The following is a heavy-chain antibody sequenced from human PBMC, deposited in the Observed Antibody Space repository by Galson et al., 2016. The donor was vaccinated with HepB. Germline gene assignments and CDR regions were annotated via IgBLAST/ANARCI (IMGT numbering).Heavy chain of an antibody. J-gene: IGHJ3*02. CDR2: IDWDGNK. CDR3: ARTPRSRTGDGCDAFDI. D-gene: IGHD7-27*01. V-gene: IGHV2-70*11. CDR1: GFSLSTRGMC. Sequence: PALVKPTQTLTLTCTFSGFSLSTRGMCVSWIRQPPGKALEWLARIDWDGNKYRSTSLKTRLTISKDTSKNQVVPTMTNMDPVDTATYYCARTPRSRTGDGCDAFDIWGQGTMGTVSS.